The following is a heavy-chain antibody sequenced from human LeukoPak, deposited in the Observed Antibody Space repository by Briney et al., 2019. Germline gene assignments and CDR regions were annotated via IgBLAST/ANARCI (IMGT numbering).Heavy chain of an antibody. J-gene: IGHJ6*02. Sequence: ASVTVSFKASGYTFTSYGISWVRQAPGQGLEWMGWISAYNGNTNYAQKLQGRVTMTTDTSTSTAYMELRSLRSDDTAVYYCAREAYYDSSGTSGYYYGMDVWGQGTTVTVSS. D-gene: IGHD3-22*01. CDR1: GYTFTSYG. CDR2: ISAYNGNT. CDR3: AREAYYDSSGTSGYYYGMDV. V-gene: IGHV1-18*01.